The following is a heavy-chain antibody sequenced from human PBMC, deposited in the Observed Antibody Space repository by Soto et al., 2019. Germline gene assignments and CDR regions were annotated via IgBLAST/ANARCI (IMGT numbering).Heavy chain of an antibody. D-gene: IGHD1-26*01. CDR3: AKDTYSDYPWNYGMDV. J-gene: IGHJ6*02. CDR1: GFIFSDFA. V-gene: IGHV3-23*01. Sequence: GGSLRLSCTASGFIFSDFAMSWVRQAPGKELEWVATINGVGVTPYYADSVEGRVTITRDNSKNIVHLQMTSLRAEDTALYYCAKDTYSDYPWNYGMDVWGQGTVVTVS. CDR2: INGVGVTP.